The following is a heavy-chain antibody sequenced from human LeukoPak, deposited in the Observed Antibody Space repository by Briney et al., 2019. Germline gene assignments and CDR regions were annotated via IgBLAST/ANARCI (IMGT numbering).Heavy chain of an antibody. Sequence: SETLSLTCTVSGGSISSYYRSWIRQPPGKGLEWIGYIYYSGSTNYNPSLKSRVTISVDTSKNQFSLKLSSVTAADTAVYYCARDKERQGFDYWGQGTLVTVSS. CDR2: IYYSGST. J-gene: IGHJ4*02. CDR1: GGSISSYY. D-gene: IGHD6-25*01. CDR3: ARDKERQGFDY. V-gene: IGHV4-59*01.